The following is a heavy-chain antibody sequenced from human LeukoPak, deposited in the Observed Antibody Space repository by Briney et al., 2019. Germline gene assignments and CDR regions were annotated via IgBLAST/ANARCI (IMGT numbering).Heavy chain of an antibody. CDR3: ATYRQVLLPFES. CDR1: GLTFINFG. CDR2: ISGSAVIT. Sequence: GGSLRLSCAASGLTFINFGMSWVRQAPGKGLEWVSAISGSAVITFYADSVKGRFTISRDNSKNTLYLQMNSLRAEGTALYYCATYRQVLLPFESWGQGTLATVSS. J-gene: IGHJ4*02. D-gene: IGHD5-18*01. V-gene: IGHV3-23*01.